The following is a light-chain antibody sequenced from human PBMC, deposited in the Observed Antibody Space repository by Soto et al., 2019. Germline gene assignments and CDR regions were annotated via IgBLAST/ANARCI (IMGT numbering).Light chain of an antibody. V-gene: IGKV1-12*01. CDR3: QQSDSLPIT. CDR2: SAS. J-gene: IGKJ5*01. Sequence: DIQMTQYPSSVSASVGDRVTITCRASKRVAPWLAWYRQKPGEAPELLIYSASYLQSGAPSRFSGSGSGTDFTLTISSLQPEDFATYYCQQSDSLPITFGQGTRLEI. CDR1: KRVAPW.